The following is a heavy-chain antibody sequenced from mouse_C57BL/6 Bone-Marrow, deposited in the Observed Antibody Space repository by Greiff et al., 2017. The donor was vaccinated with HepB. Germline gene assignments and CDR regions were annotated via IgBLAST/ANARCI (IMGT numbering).Heavy chain of an antibody. CDR1: GFTFSSYA. J-gene: IGHJ1*03. D-gene: IGHD2-2*01. Sequence: DVMLVESGGGLVKPGGSLKLSCAASGFTFSSYAMSWVRQTPEKRLEWVATISDGGSYTYYPDNVKGRFTISRDNAKNNLYLQMSHLKSEDTAMYYCARDTRLWLRRDWYFDVWGTGTTVTGSS. V-gene: IGHV5-4*01. CDR2: ISDGGSYT. CDR3: ARDTRLWLRRDWYFDV.